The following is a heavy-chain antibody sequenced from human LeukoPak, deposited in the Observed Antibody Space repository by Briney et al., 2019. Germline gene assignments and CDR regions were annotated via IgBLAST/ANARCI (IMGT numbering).Heavy chain of an antibody. CDR2: ISSSGSTI. D-gene: IGHD6-19*01. CDR3: ARVMGRGWLGTDYYGMDV. CDR1: GFTFSDYY. J-gene: IGHJ6*02. Sequence: GGSLRLSCAASGFTFSDYYMSWIRQAPGKGLEWVSYISSSGSTIYYADSVKGRFTISRDNAKNSPYLQMNSLRAEDTAVYYCARVMGRGWLGTDYYGMDVWGQGTTVTVSS. V-gene: IGHV3-11*01.